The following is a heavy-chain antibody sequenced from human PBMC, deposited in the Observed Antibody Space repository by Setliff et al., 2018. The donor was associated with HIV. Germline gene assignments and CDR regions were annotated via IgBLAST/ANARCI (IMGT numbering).Heavy chain of an antibody. D-gene: IGHD2-21*01. CDR1: GGTFSTYA. V-gene: IGHV1-69*13. CDR2: IIPIFGTV. J-gene: IGHJ3*02. CDR3: ATLTYCAGDCYSTGASDI. Sequence: ASVKVSCKASGGTFSTYAISWVRQAPGQGLEWMGGIIPIFGTVKYPLKFQGRVTITADESTSTAYMELSSLRSDDTAVYYCATLTYCAGDCYSTGASDIWGQGTMVTVSS.